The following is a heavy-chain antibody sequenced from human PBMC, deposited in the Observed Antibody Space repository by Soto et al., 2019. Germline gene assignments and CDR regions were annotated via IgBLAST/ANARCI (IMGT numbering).Heavy chain of an antibody. CDR1: GGSIRSGYYY. CDR2: IYYSGST. Sequence: TLFLTCTVSGGSIRSGYYYWSWIPQPTGKGLEWIGYIYYSGSTYYNPSLKSRVTIPVDTSKNQFSLKLSSVTAADTAVYYCAREINWFDPWGQGTLVTVFS. V-gene: IGHV4-30-4*01. CDR3: AREINWFDP. J-gene: IGHJ5*02.